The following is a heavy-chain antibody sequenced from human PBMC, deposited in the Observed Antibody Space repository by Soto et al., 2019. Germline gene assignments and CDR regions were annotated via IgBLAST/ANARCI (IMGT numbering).Heavy chain of an antibody. Sequence: GGSLRLSCAASGFTFSSYWMHWVRQAPGKGLVWVSRINSDGSSISYADSVKGRFTISRDNAKNTLYLQMNSLRVEDTAVYYCARRGYSYGLDYWGQGTLVTVSS. CDR1: GFTFSSYW. J-gene: IGHJ4*02. CDR3: ARRGYSYGLDY. D-gene: IGHD5-18*01. CDR2: INSDGSSI. V-gene: IGHV3-74*01.